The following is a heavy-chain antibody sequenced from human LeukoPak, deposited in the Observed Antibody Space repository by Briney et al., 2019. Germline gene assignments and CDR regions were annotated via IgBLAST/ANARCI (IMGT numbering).Heavy chain of an antibody. J-gene: IGHJ2*01. CDR2: IFYSGST. Sequence: SETLSLTCTVSGGSISNYYWSWIRQPPGKGLEWIGYIFYSGSTNYNPSLKSRVTISVDTSKNQFSLKLSSVTAADTAVYYCARVYYSNSYDYWYFDLWGRGTLVTVSS. V-gene: IGHV4-59*01. D-gene: IGHD6-13*01. CDR3: ARVYYSNSYDYWYFDL. CDR1: GGSISNYY.